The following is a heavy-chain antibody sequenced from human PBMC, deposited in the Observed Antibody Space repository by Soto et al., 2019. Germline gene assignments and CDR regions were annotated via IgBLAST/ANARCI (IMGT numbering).Heavy chain of an antibody. Sequence: GGSLRLSCAVSGFTFSNYAMNWVRQTPGGGLEWVSTTTNTGGDKIYADSVKGRFTISRDNLRNTLYLQMNSLRVEDTAIYYCAREWGTVVLGAFDLWGQGTTVTVSS. D-gene: IGHD2-15*01. J-gene: IGHJ3*01. CDR1: GFTFSNYA. V-gene: IGHV3-23*01. CDR2: TTNTGGDK. CDR3: AREWGTVVLGAFDL.